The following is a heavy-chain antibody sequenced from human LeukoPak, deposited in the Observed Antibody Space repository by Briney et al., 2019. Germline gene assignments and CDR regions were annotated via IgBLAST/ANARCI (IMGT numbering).Heavy chain of an antibody. CDR3: AGXXXXXXXXXAXXI. J-gene: IGHJ3*02. Sequence: FXXXXINXVRQATGQGXXXXGWMNPNSGNTGYXQKFQGRVTITRNTSISTGYMELSSLRSEDTAVYYCAGXXXXXXXXXAXXIWXQGXXXXVSS. V-gene: IGHV1-8*03. CDR1: FXXXX. CDR2: MNPNSGNT.